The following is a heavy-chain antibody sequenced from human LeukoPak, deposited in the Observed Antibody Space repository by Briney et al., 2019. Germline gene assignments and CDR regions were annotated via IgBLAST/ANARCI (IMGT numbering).Heavy chain of an antibody. CDR2: ISSTSGSTI. D-gene: IGHD2-2*01. V-gene: IGHV3-48*03. CDR3: ARRYCSSTSCLLDY. CDR1: GFTFSSYE. Sequence: GGSLRLSCAASGFTFSSYEMNWVRQAPGKGLEWVSYISSTSGSTIYYADSVKGRSTISRDNAKNSLYLQMNSLRAEDTAVYYCARRYCSSTSCLLDYWGQGTLVTVSS. J-gene: IGHJ4*02.